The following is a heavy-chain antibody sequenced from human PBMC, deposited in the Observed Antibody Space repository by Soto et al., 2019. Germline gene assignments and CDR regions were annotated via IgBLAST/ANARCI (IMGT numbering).Heavy chain of an antibody. CDR1: GFTFSTYS. J-gene: IGHJ6*02. D-gene: IGHD2-2*02. Sequence: GGSLRLSCVGSGFTFSTYSIHWVRQAPGKGLEWVSSISSRSDIYYANSVKGRFTISRDNAKNSVSLQMNSLRAEDTAVYYCAREYTAWPLAYGLDVWGQETTVTVSS. V-gene: IGHV3-21*01. CDR2: ISSRSDI. CDR3: AREYTAWPLAYGLDV.